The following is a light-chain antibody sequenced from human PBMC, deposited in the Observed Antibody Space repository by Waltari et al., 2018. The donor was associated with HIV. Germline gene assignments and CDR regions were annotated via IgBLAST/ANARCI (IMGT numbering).Light chain of an antibody. CDR3: CSYAGSSTWV. CDR1: SSDVGGYNY. J-gene: IGLJ3*02. Sequence: QSALTQPASVSGSPGQSITISRTGTSSDVGGYNYVSWYQQHPGKAPKHMIYDVSKRPSGVSNRFSGSKSGNTASLTISGLQAEDEADYYCCSYAGSSTWVFGGGTKLTVL. V-gene: IGLV2-23*02. CDR2: DVS.